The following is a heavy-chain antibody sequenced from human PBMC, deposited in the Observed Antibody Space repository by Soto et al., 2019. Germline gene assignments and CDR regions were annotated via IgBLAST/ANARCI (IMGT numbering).Heavy chain of an antibody. CDR1: GYTFTNYH. D-gene: IGHD6-19*01. J-gene: IGHJ4*02. V-gene: IGHV1-46*01. Sequence: QVQVVQSGAEVKKPGASVKVSCKTSGYTFTNYHVHWVRQAPGQGLEWMGAINPNGGSTTYAQHLQGRVTMTSDSSTGTVYMEMGSLRSDDSDVYYCALPKNTLGWYNFWGQGTLVTVS. CDR2: INPNGGST. CDR3: ALPKNTLGWYNF.